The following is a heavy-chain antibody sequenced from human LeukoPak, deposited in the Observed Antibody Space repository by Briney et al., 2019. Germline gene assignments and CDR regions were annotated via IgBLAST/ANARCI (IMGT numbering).Heavy chain of an antibody. J-gene: IGHJ4*02. D-gene: IGHD3-22*01. CDR2: INPNSGGT. CDR1: GYTFTGYY. CDR3: ARIRSWYYDSSGYMGY. V-gene: IGHV1-2*02. Sequence: ASVKVSCKASGYTFTGYYMHWVRRAPGQGLEWMGWINPNSGGTNYAQKFQGRVTMTRDTSISTAYMELSRLRSDDTAVYYCARIRSWYYDSSGYMGYWGQGTLVTVSS.